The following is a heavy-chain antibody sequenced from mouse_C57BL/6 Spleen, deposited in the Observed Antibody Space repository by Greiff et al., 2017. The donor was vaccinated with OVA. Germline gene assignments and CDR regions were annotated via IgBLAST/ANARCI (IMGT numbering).Heavy chain of an antibody. J-gene: IGHJ1*03. CDR3: ARTYYGSSGYFDD. V-gene: IGHV1-55*01. D-gene: IGHD1-1*01. CDR1: GYTFTSYW. Sequence: QVQLQQPGAELVKPGASVKMSCKASGYTFTSYWITWVKQRPGQGLEWIGGIYPGSGSTNYNEKFKSKATLTVDTSSSTAYMQLSSLTSEDYAVYYCARTYYGSSGYFDDWGKGTTVTVSS. CDR2: IYPGSGST.